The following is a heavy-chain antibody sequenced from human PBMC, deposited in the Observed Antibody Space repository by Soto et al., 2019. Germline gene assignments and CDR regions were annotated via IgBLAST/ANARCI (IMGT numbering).Heavy chain of an antibody. J-gene: IGHJ3*02. CDR2: ISYDGSNK. V-gene: IGHV3-30-3*01. D-gene: IGHD7-27*01. Sequence: GGSLRLSCAASGFTFSSYAMHWVRQAPGKGLEWVAVISYDGSNKYYADSVKGRFTISRDNSKNTLYLQMNSLRAEDTAVYYCARALMPRALRDRNGRSDNLGTHAFDIWGQGTMVTVSS. CDR1: GFTFSSYA. CDR3: ARALMPRALRDRNGRSDNLGTHAFDI.